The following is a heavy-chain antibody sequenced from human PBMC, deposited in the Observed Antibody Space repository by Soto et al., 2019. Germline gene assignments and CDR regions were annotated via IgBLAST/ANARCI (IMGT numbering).Heavy chain of an antibody. Sequence: GESLKMSCKASGDIFSIYWIGRERQMPGRGLEWMGIIYPGDSDTRYNPSFQGQVTISVDKSTSTAYLKWNSLKASDTAIYYCARPEIPTRSNDYDYPFDHWGQGTLVTVSS. CDR2: IYPGDSDT. J-gene: IGHJ4*02. D-gene: IGHD3-22*01. V-gene: IGHV5-51*01. CDR3: ARPEIPTRSNDYDYPFDH. CDR1: GDIFSIYW.